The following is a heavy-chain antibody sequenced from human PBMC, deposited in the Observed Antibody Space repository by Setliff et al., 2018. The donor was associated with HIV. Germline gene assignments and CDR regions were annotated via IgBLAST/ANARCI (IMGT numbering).Heavy chain of an antibody. CDR2: ISSSDNTM. CDR3: ARANPPSSSSYFDY. D-gene: IGHD6-13*01. J-gene: IGHJ4*02. CDR1: GFSFSSYS. V-gene: IGHV3-11*01. Sequence: PGGSLRLSCAASGFSFSSYSMSWIRQAPGKGLEWISYISSSDNTMYYTDSVKGRFTISRDSSKNTMYLQLNSLGADDTAVYFCARANPPSSSSYFDYWGRGTLVTVSS.